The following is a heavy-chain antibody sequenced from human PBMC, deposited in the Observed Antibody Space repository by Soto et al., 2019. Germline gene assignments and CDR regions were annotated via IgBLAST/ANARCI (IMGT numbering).Heavy chain of an antibody. V-gene: IGHV4-4*07. D-gene: IGHD6-6*01. CDR1: GGSISSFY. Sequence: QVQLQESGPGLVKPSETLSLTCTVSGGSISSFYWNWIRLSAGKGLEWIGRIYLSGTTTYNPSLQSRVTMSVDTSKNQCSLKLSSLTAADTAVYYCARSPSTSSIGTFDIWGQGTKVTVSS. J-gene: IGHJ3*02. CDR3: ARSPSTSSIGTFDI. CDR2: IYLSGTT.